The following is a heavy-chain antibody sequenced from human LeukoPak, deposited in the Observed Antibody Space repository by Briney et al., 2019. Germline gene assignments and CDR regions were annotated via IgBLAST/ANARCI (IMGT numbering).Heavy chain of an antibody. CDR3: ATGRWAY. D-gene: IGHD4-23*01. V-gene: IGHV3-7*01. Sequence: GGSLRLSCAASGFTFSSYWMNWVRQAPGKGLEWVANIKQDGSEKYYVDSVKGRLTISRENAKNSLYLQMDSLRAEDTAIYYCATGRWAYWGQGTLVTVSS. J-gene: IGHJ4*02. CDR2: IKQDGSEK. CDR1: GFTFSSYW.